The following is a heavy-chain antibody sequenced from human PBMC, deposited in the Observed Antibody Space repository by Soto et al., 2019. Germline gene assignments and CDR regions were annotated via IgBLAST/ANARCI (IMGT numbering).Heavy chain of an antibody. J-gene: IGHJ4*02. CDR1: GGSISSGY. D-gene: IGHD6-19*01. Sequence: SETLSLTCTVSGGSISSGYWTWIRQPPGKGLEWIGYIYYSGSTNYNPSLKSRVTISVDTSKNQFSLKLSSVTAADTAVYYCARGGPSGWTYYFDYWGQGTLVTVSS. CDR3: ARGGPSGWTYYFDY. V-gene: IGHV4-59*01. CDR2: IYYSGST.